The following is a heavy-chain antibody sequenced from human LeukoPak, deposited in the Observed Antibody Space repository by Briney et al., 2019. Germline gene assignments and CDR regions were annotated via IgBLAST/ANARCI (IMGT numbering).Heavy chain of an antibody. CDR2: IKQDGSEK. V-gene: IGHV3-7*01. CDR3: ARYSSGWYPYYFDY. J-gene: IGHJ4*02. D-gene: IGHD6-19*01. CDR1: GFTFSSYA. Sequence: AGGSLRLSCAASGFTFSSYAMSWVRQAPGKGLEWVANIKQDGSEKYYVDSVKGRFTISRDNAKNSLYLQMNSLRAEDTAVYYCARYSSGWYPYYFDYWGQGTLVTVSS.